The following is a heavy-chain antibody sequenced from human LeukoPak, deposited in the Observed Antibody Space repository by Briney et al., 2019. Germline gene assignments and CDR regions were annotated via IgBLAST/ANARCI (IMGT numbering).Heavy chain of an antibody. CDR2: IYSGGST. Sequence: GGSLRLSCAASGFTFSSHWMSWVRQAPGKGLEWVSVIYSGGSTYYADSVKGRFTISRDNSKNTLYLQMNSLRAEDTAVYYCARVCSSTSCYYGMDVWGKGTTVTVSS. J-gene: IGHJ6*04. D-gene: IGHD2-2*01. CDR3: ARVCSSTSCYYGMDV. V-gene: IGHV3-53*01. CDR1: GFTFSSHW.